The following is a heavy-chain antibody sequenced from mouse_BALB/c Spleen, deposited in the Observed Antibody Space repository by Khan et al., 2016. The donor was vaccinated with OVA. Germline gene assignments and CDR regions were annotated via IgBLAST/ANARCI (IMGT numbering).Heavy chain of an antibody. CDR1: GFSLTGYG. D-gene: IGHD4-1*01. Sequence: QVQLKESGPGLVAPSQSLSITCTVSGFSLTGYGVNWVRQPPGKGLEWLGMIWGEGSTDYNSALKSRLSISKDHSKSQVFLKMNSLQTDDTARYYCARDRGLGRAMDYWGQGTSVTVSS. J-gene: IGHJ4*01. CDR3: ARDRGLGRAMDY. CDR2: IWGEGST. V-gene: IGHV2-6-7*01.